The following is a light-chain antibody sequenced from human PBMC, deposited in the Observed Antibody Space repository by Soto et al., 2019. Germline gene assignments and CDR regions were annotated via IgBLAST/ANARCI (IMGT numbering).Light chain of an antibody. J-gene: IGKJ1*01. Sequence: EMVFTHSPGALSLSTGDRATLSCRGSQSVSRSYLGWYQQKPGQAPRLLMYGASIRAAGVPARFSGSGSGTEFTLTINSLQSEDFAVYYCQQYNNWPRTFGQGSKVHI. CDR2: GAS. V-gene: IGKV3D-15*01. CDR1: QSVSRSY. CDR3: QQYNNWPRT.